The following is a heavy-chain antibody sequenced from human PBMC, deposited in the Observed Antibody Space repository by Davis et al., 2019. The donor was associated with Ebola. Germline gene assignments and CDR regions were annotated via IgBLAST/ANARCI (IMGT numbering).Heavy chain of an antibody. Sequence: GGSLRLSCAASGFTFSSYSMNWVRQAPGKGLEWVSYISSSSSTIYYADSVKGRFTISRDNAKNSLYLQMNSLRHDDTAVYYCAKEKVSGSSYYVDYWGHGTLVTVSS. J-gene: IGHJ4*01. CDR1: GFTFSSYS. CDR3: AKEKVSGSSYYVDY. D-gene: IGHD6-19*01. V-gene: IGHV3-48*02. CDR2: ISSSSSTI.